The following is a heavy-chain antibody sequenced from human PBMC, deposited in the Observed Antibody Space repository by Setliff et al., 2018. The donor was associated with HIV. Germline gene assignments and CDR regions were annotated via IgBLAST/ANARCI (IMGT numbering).Heavy chain of an antibody. Sequence: SETLSLTCTVSGDSISSGSYYWSWIRQPAGKGLEWIGRIYTSGSTNYNASLKSRVTISVDTSKNQFSLKLVSVTAADTAVYYCAGDVLGYDSTGRFDLWGRGTLVTVSS. CDR2: IYTSGST. CDR3: AGDVLGYDSTGRFDL. D-gene: IGHD3-22*01. J-gene: IGHJ2*01. CDR1: GDSISSGSYY. V-gene: IGHV4-61*02.